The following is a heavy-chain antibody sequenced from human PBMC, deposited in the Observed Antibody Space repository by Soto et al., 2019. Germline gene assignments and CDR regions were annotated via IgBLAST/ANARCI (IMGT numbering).Heavy chain of an antibody. CDR2: INAGNGNT. J-gene: IGHJ5*02. CDR3: ARDQGNYLYWFDP. V-gene: IGHV1-3*01. D-gene: IGHD1-7*01. Sequence: ASVKVSCKASGYTFTSYGISWVRQAPGQGLEWMGWINAGNGNTKYSQKFQGRVTITRDTSASTAYMELSSLRSEDTAVYYCARDQGNYLYWFDPWGQGTLVTVSS. CDR1: GYTFTSYG.